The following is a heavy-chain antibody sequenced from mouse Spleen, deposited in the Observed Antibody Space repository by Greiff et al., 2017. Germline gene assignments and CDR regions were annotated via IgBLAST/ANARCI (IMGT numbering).Heavy chain of an antibody. D-gene: IGHD2-2*01. Sequence: VQLQQSGPELVRPGASVKISCKGSSYTFTDYAMHWVKQSHAKSLEWIGVISTYYGNTNYNQKFKGKATMTVDKSSSTAYMELARLTSEDSAVYYCAREEGYRAWFAYWGQGTLVTVSA. CDR1: SYTFTDYA. CDR3: AREEGYRAWFAY. V-gene: IGHV1-67*01. CDR2: ISTYYGNT. J-gene: IGHJ3*01.